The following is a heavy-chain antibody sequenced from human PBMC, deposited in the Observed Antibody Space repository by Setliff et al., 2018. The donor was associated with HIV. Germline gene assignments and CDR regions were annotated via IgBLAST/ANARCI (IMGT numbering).Heavy chain of an antibody. J-gene: IGHJ6*02. CDR2: ISVYNGNT. V-gene: IGHV1-18*01. CDR3: AREGIVGATLRYYYYAIDV. Sequence: GASVKVSCKTSGYTFTSYGISWVRQAPGQGLEWMGWISVYNGNTNYAQKLQGRVTMTTDTSTSTAYMELRSLRSDDTAVYYCAREGIVGATLRYYYYAIDVWGQGTTVTVSS. D-gene: IGHD1-26*01. CDR1: GYTFTSYG.